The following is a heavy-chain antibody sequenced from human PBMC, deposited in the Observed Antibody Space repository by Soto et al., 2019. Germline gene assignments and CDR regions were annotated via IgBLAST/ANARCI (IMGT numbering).Heavy chain of an antibody. D-gene: IGHD5-18*01. Sequence: QVQLVQSGAEVKKPGASVKVSCKASGYTFTSYYMHWVRQAPGQGLEWMGIINPSGGSTSYAQKFQGRVTMTRDTSTSRVYMELSSLRSEDTAVYYCARESQLSAHYYYYGMDVWGQGTTVTVSS. CDR2: INPSGGST. J-gene: IGHJ6*02. V-gene: IGHV1-46*01. CDR1: GYTFTSYY. CDR3: ARESQLSAHYYYYGMDV.